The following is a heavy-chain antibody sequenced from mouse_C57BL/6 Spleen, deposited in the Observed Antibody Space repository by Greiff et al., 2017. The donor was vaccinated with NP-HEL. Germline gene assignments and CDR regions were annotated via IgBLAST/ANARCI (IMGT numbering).Heavy chain of an antibody. CDR1: GYSITSGYY. CDR2: ISYDGSN. D-gene: IGHD1-1*01. V-gene: IGHV3-6*01. J-gene: IGHJ4*01. Sequence: EVKLVESGPGLVKPSQSLSLTCSVTGYSITSGYYWNWIRQFPGNKLEWMGYISYDGSNNYNPSLKNRISITRDTSKNQFFLKLNSVTTEDTATYYCASFTTVDYAMDYWGQGTSVTVSS. CDR3: ASFTTVDYAMDY.